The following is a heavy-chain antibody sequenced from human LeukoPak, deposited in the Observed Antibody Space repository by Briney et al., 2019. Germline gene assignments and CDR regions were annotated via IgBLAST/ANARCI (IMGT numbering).Heavy chain of an antibody. CDR2: MNPNSGNT. D-gene: IGHD3-16*02. CDR3: ARVGHRITFGGVIVPYFDY. V-gene: IGHV1-8*01. Sequence: ASVKVSCNASGHTFTSYDINWVRQATGQGLEWMGWMNPNSGNTGYAQKFQGRVTMTRNASISTAYMELSSLRSEDTAVYYCARVGHRITFGGVIVPYFDYWGQGTLVTVSS. J-gene: IGHJ4*02. CDR1: GHTFTSYD.